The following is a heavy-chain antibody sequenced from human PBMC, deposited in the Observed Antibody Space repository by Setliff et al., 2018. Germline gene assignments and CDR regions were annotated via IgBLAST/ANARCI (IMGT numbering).Heavy chain of an antibody. CDR1: GFTFTDYG. V-gene: IGHV1-18*01. CDR3: VRINFYVSSGYYYAPEL. CDR2: INNYNFNT. Sequence: ASVKVSCKSSGFTFTDYGITWVRQVPGQGLEWMGWINNYNFNTQYAQKFQGRVTVTTDTSTTTAYMELRSLRADDTAVYYCVRINFYVSSGYYYAPELWGQGTTVT. D-gene: IGHD3-22*01. J-gene: IGHJ4*02.